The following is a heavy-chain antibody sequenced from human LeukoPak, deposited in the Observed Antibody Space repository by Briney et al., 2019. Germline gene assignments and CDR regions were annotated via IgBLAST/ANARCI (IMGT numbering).Heavy chain of an antibody. CDR3: ARNEHVLRYFDWFHYFDY. CDR1: GFTFSSYW. Sequence: GGSLRLSCAASGFTFSSYWMSWVRQALGKGLEWVANIKQDGSEKYYVDSVKGRFTISRDNAKNSLYLQMNSLRAEDTAVYYCARNEHVLRYFDWFHYFDYWGQGTLVTVSS. J-gene: IGHJ4*02. CDR2: IKQDGSEK. D-gene: IGHD3-9*01. V-gene: IGHV3-7*03.